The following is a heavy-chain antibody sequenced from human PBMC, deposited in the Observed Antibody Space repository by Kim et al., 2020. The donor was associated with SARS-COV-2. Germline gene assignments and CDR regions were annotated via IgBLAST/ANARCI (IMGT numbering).Heavy chain of an antibody. V-gene: IGHV1-24*01. CDR3: ATARKYYYDSSGYYYRLNAFDI. J-gene: IGHJ3*02. Sequence: ASVKVSCKVSGYTLTELSMHWVRQAPGKGLEWMGGFDPEDGETIYAQKFQGRVTMTEDTSTDTAYMELSSLRSEDTAVYYCATARKYYYDSSGYYYRLNAFDIWGQGTMVTVSS. D-gene: IGHD3-22*01. CDR1: GYTLTELS. CDR2: FDPEDGET.